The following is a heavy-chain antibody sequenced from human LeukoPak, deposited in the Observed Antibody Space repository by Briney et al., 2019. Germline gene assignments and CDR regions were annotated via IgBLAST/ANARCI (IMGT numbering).Heavy chain of an antibody. CDR1: GFSFSGYA. CDR3: AKDHCSRCSEDDYVDY. Sequence: QPSGSLTLSCAASGFSFSGYAMPWVRQGPGQGLEWVAFIRSDGSNKYYAASAKGRFTVSRDNSKQTLYLQMNSLRGEDTAVYYCAKDHCSRCSEDDYVDYWGQGTLVTVSS. J-gene: IGHJ4*02. CDR2: IRSDGSNK. D-gene: IGHD2-15*01. V-gene: IGHV3-30*02.